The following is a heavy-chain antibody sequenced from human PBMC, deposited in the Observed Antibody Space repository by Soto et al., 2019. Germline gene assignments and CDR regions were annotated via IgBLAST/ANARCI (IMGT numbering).Heavy chain of an antibody. V-gene: IGHV1-18*01. D-gene: IGHD6-13*01. CDR1: GYTFTSYG. J-gene: IGHJ4*02. CDR2: ISAYNGNT. Sequence: ASVKVSCKASGYTFTSYGISWVRQAPGQGLEWMGWISAYNGNTNYAQKLQGRVTMTTDTSTSTAYMELRSLRSDDTAVYYCARDFGPYSSSIRGRAFDYWGQGTLFTVSS. CDR3: ARDFGPYSSSIRGRAFDY.